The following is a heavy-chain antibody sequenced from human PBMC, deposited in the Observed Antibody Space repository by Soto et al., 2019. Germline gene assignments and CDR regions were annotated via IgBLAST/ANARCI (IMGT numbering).Heavy chain of an antibody. Sequence: GGSLRLSCAASGFTFSHYTINWVRQAPGKGLEWVSSVSYNGGAMYYADSVRGRFTISRDNTKNSLYLQMNSLRAEDTAVYYCARDYQGGMDVWGQGTTVTVSS. CDR2: VSYNGGAM. CDR1: GFTFSHYT. V-gene: IGHV3-21*01. CDR3: ARDYQGGMDV. J-gene: IGHJ6*02. D-gene: IGHD2-2*01.